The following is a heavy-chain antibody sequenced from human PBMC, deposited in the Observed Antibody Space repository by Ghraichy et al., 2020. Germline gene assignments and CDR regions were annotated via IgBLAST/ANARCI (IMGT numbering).Heavy chain of an antibody. CDR1: GFTFSSYG. J-gene: IGHJ6*02. V-gene: IGHV3-30*18. Sequence: GGSLRLSCAASGFTFSSYGMHWVRQAPGKGLEWVAVISYDGSNKYYADSVKGRFTISRDNSKNTLYLQMNSLRAEDTAVYYCAKDLNDFWSGYYSPHYYYYGMDVWGQGTTVTVSS. CDR2: ISYDGSNK. D-gene: IGHD3-3*01. CDR3: AKDLNDFWSGYYSPHYYYYGMDV.